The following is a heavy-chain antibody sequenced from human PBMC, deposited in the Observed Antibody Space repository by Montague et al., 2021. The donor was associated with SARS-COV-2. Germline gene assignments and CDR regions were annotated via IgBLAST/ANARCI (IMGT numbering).Heavy chain of an antibody. CDR1: SGSIISSGYY. J-gene: IGHJ4*02. D-gene: IGHD3-10*01. CDR2: IYYSGTT. V-gene: IGHV4-39*02. CDR3: ARGMIRGVTTPFDY. Sequence: SETLSLTCSVSSGSIISSGYYWGWIRQPPGKELEWIGNIYYSGTTYYNPSLQSRGTISVDTSKNRVSLRLSSVTAADTAVYFCARGMIRGVTTPFDYWGQGSQVTVSS.